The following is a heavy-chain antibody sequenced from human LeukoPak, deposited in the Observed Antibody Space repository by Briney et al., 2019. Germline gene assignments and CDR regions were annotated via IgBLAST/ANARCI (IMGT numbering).Heavy chain of an antibody. Sequence: SVKVSCKVSGYTLTELSMHWVRQAPGKGLEWMGGFDPEDGETIYAQKFQGRVTMTEDTSTDTAYMELSSLRSEDTAVYYCATDLGRNSPFDWLPRWGFDPWGQGTLVTVSS. CDR1: GYTLTELS. V-gene: IGHV1-24*01. J-gene: IGHJ5*02. CDR2: FDPEDGET. D-gene: IGHD3-9*01. CDR3: ATDLGRNSPFDWLPRWGFDP.